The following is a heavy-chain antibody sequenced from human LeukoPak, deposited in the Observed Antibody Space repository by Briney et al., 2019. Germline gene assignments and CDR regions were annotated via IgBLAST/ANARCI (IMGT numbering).Heavy chain of an antibody. Sequence: SETLSLTCTVSGGSISSYYWSWIRQPAGKGLEWIGRIYTSGSTNYNPSLKSRVTMSVDTSKNQSSLKLSSVTAADTAVYYCARAVHYDILTGYYSYYFDYWGQGTLVTVSS. J-gene: IGHJ4*02. CDR1: GGSISSYY. CDR3: ARAVHYDILTGYYSYYFDY. D-gene: IGHD3-9*01. CDR2: IYTSGST. V-gene: IGHV4-4*07.